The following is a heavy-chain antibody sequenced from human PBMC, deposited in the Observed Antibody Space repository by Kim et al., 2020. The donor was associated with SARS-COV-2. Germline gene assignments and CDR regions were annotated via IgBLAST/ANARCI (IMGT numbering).Heavy chain of an antibody. D-gene: IGHD1-20*01. CDR3: ARDGITGTYSPTDGFDV. Sequence: SVKVSCKASGGIFSLYAISWVRQAPGQGLEWMGGTIPIFGTTNYAQKFQGRVSITADESASTAYMELSSLTSDDTAMYFCARDGITGTYSPTDGFDVWG. V-gene: IGHV1-69*13. J-gene: IGHJ3*01. CDR2: TIPIFGTT. CDR1: GGIFSLYA.